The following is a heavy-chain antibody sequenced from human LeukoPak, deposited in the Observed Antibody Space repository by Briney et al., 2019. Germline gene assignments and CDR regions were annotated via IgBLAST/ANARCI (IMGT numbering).Heavy chain of an antibody. CDR1: GGSISSYY. Sequence: SETLSLTCTVSGGSISSYYWSWIRQPPGKGLEWIGYIHHTGATNYNPSLQSRVTLSVDTSKNQFSLKLTSVTAADTAVYFCARDRPGGSSLDYWGQGILVTVSS. D-gene: IGHD6-13*01. CDR3: ARDRPGGSSLDY. J-gene: IGHJ4*02. V-gene: IGHV4-59*01. CDR2: IHHTGAT.